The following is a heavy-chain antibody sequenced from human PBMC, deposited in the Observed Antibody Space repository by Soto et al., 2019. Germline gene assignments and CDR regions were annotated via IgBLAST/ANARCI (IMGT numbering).Heavy chain of an antibody. D-gene: IGHD3-10*01. J-gene: IGHJ3*01. Sequence: EVQLLESGGGLVQPGGSLRLSCAASGFTFNSYAMHWVRQAPGKGLEWVSGISGFSAGSASTYFADSVKGRFIISRDNSNNTLYLQMNNLRAEDTALYYCARVTLFFGLDAFDFWGHGTLVTVSS. CDR3: ARVTLFFGLDAFDF. CDR1: GFTFNSYA. V-gene: IGHV3-23*01. CDR2: ISGFSAGSAST.